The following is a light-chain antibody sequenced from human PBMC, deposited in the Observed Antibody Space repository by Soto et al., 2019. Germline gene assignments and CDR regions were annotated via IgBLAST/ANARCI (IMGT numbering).Light chain of an antibody. CDR3: QSADSSGTYYV. Sequence: SYELTQPPSVSVSPGQTARITCSGDALPKQYAYWYQQKPGQAPVLVIYKDSERPSGIPERFSGSSSWTTVTLTISGVQAEDEADYYCQSADSSGTYYVFGTGTKLTVL. V-gene: IGLV3-25*03. CDR1: ALPKQY. J-gene: IGLJ1*01. CDR2: KDS.